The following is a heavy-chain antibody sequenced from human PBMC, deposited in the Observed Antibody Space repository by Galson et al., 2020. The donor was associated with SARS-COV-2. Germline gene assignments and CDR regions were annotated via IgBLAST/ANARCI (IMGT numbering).Heavy chain of an antibody. CDR3: AHTRSYYDFWSGYPSYYFDY. D-gene: IGHD3-3*01. CDR1: GFSLSTSGVG. V-gene: IGHV2-5*01. J-gene: IGHJ4*02. Sequence: SGPTLVKPTQTLTLTCTFSGFSLSTSGVGVGWIRQPPGKALEWLALIYWNDDKRYSPSLKSRLTITKDTSKNQVVLTMTNMDPVDTATYYCAHTRSYYDFWSGYPSYYFDYWGQGTLVTVSS. CDR2: IYWNDDK.